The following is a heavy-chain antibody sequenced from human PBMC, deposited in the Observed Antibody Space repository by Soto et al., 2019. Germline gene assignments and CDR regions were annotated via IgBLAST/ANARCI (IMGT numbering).Heavy chain of an antibody. CDR1: GFTFSSYA. J-gene: IGHJ6*03. V-gene: IGHV3-23*01. Sequence: PGGSLRLSCAASGFTFSSYAMSWVRQAPGKGLEWVSAISGSGGSTYYADSVKGRFTISRDNSKNTLYLQMNSLRAEDTAVYYCAKGSNCTNGVCYRHYYYYYYMDVWGKGTTVTVAS. CDR2: ISGSGGST. D-gene: IGHD2-8*01. CDR3: AKGSNCTNGVCYRHYYYYYYMDV.